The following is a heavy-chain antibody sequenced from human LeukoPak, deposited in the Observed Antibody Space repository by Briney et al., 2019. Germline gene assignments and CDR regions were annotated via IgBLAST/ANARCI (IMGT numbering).Heavy chain of an antibody. Sequence: GGSLRLSCAASGFTFSDYYMSWIRQAPGKGLXXXXXXXXSSSYTNYADSVKGRFTISRDNAKNSLYLQMNSLRAEDTAVYYCATERARYCSSTSCYYVDYWGQGTLVTVSS. J-gene: IGHJ4*02. V-gene: IGHV3-11*06. D-gene: IGHD2-2*01. CDR1: GFTFSDYY. CDR3: ATERARYCSSTSCYYVDY. CDR2: XXXSSSYT.